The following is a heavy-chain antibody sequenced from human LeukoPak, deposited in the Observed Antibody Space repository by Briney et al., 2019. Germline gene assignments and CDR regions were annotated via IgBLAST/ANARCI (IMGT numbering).Heavy chain of an antibody. CDR2: INSDESNI. J-gene: IGHJ3*02. CDR3: SRVKAIGGAFDI. D-gene: IGHD3-16*01. V-gene: IGHV3-74*03. CDR1: GWIFRNYW. Sequence: GGSLRLSCVGSGWIFRNYWMHWVRQAPGKGPVWVSHINSDESNIMYADSVKGRFTITRDNAKNTLYLQIKSLRVEDTAMYYYSRVKAIGGAFDIWGQGTMVTVSS.